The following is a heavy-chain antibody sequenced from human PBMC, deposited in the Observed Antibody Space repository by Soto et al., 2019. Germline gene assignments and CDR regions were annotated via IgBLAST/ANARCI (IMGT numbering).Heavy chain of an antibody. J-gene: IGHJ4*02. Sequence: SVKVSCKASGGTFSSYAISWVRQAPGQGLEWMGGITPIFGTANYAQKFQGRVTITADESTSTAYMELSSLRSEDTAVYYCAYGYYGSDIYYFDYWGQGTLVTVSS. V-gene: IGHV1-69*13. CDR2: ITPIFGTA. CDR3: AYGYYGSDIYYFDY. D-gene: IGHD3-10*01. CDR1: GGTFSSYA.